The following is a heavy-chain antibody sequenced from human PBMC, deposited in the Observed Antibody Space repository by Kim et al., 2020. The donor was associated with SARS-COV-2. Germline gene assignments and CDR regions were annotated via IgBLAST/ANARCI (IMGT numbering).Heavy chain of an antibody. D-gene: IGHD3-10*01. CDR3: TRDRFGGDYYYYYMDV. J-gene: IGHJ6*03. V-gene: IGHV3-49*02. Sequence: VKGRFTISRDDSKSIAYLQMNSLKTEDTAVYYCTRDRFGGDYYYYYMDVWGKGTTVTVSS.